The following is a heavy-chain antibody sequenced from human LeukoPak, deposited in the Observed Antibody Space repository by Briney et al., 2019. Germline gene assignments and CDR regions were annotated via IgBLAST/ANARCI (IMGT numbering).Heavy chain of an antibody. V-gene: IGHV3-23*01. Sequence: GGSLRLSCAASGFTFSNNAMNWVRQAPERGLEWVSEISGTGGSTYYADSVKGRFTISRDNSRNTLYLQMHSLRVEDTAIYYCARYYSGSYSFDYWGQGTLVTVSS. CDR3: ARYYSGSYSFDY. J-gene: IGHJ4*02. CDR1: GFTFSNNA. D-gene: IGHD1-26*01. CDR2: ISGTGGST.